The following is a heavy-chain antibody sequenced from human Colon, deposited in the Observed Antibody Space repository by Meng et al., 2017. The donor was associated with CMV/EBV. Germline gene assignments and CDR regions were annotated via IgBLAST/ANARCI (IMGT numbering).Heavy chain of an antibody. CDR1: GSTVSEYY. J-gene: IGHJ4*02. Sequence: SLKTSCAASGSTVSEYYMSWVRPAPGRGLEWVSVISGDGSTYYADSVKGRFTISRDNSKNTEYLQMNSLRAEDTAVYYCAREHWGYYYGPFWGQGTLVTVSS. V-gene: IGHV3-53*01. CDR2: ISGDGST. D-gene: IGHD3-3*01. CDR3: AREHWGYYYGPF.